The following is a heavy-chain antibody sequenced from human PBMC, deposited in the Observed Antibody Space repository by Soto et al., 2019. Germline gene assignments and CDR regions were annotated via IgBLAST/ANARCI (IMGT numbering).Heavy chain of an antibody. CDR2: VYATGTS. Sequence: QVQVQESGPGLVKPSETLSLTCSVSGGSMSKFYWSWIRKTAGKGLEWMGRVYATGTSDYTPSLRSRIAMSVDISKKTFSLRLRSVTAAATGVYYCVRDGSKTLRDCFDPWGQGILVTVSS. J-gene: IGHJ5*02. CDR1: GGSMSKFY. CDR3: VRDGSKTLRDCFDP. D-gene: IGHD4-17*01. V-gene: IGHV4-4*07.